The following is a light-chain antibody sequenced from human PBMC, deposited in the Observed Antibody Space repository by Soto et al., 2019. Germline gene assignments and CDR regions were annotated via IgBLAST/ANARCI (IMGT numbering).Light chain of an antibody. CDR1: SXDVGGYNF. V-gene: IGLV2-14*01. CDR3: LSYSSSTSPYV. J-gene: IGLJ1*01. Sequence: QSALTQPASVSGSPGQSITISCTGTSXDVGGYNFVSWYQQHPGKAPKLMIYDVTHRPSGVSNRFSGSKSGNTASLTISGLQAEDEADYYCLSYSSSTSPYVFGSGTKVTVL. CDR2: DVT.